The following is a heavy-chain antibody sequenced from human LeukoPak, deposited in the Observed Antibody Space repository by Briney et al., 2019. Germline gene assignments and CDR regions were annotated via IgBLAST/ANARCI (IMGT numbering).Heavy chain of an antibody. CDR2: ISSSSSYI. Sequence: PGGSLRLSCAASGFTFSSYSMNWVRQAPGKGLEWVSSISSSSSYIYYADSVKGRFTISRDNAKNSLYLQMNSLRAEDTAVYYFARARVSSYDGNWNYWGQGPLVTVSS. V-gene: IGHV3-21*01. J-gene: IGHJ4*02. D-gene: IGHD4-23*01. CDR1: GFTFSSYS. CDR3: ARARVSSYDGNWNY.